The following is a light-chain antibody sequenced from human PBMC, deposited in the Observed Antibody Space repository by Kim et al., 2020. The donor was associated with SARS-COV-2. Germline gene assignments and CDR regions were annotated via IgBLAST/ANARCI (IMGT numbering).Light chain of an antibody. CDR3: QLRSSGPPVLT. J-gene: IGKJ4*01. Sequence: EIVLTQSPATLSLSPGERATLSCRASQTITTYLAWYQQKPGQPPRLLIYETSTRAAGVPARFTGSGSGTDFTLTITSLEPEDFAIYYFQLRSSGPPVLTFGGGTKVDIK. CDR2: ETS. CDR1: QTITTY. V-gene: IGKV3-11*01.